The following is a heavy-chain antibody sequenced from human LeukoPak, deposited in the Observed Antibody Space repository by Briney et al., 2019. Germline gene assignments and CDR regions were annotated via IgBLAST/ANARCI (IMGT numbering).Heavy chain of an antibody. Sequence: SQTLSLTCAISGNSVSSNSAAWNWIRQSPSRGLEWLGRTYYRSKWYNDYAVSVKSRITINPDTSKNQFSLQLNSVTPEDTAVYYCARAGGDYYDSSGYPFDYWGQGTLVTVSS. CDR2: TYYRSKWYN. CDR3: ARAGGDYYDSSGYPFDY. D-gene: IGHD3-22*01. CDR1: GNSVSSNSAA. V-gene: IGHV6-1*01. J-gene: IGHJ4*02.